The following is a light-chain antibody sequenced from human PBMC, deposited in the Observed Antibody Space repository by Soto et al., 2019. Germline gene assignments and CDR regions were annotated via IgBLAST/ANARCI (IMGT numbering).Light chain of an antibody. CDR3: QQYDYSRT. CDR2: DVS. Sequence: DIQMTQSPSTLSASVGDTVTITCRASQSVSDSLAWYQVKPREAPKLLIFDVSNLETGVPSMFSVSGSGTEFSLTIRGLQPDDFATYYCQQYDYSRTFGQGTKVDIK. V-gene: IGKV1-5*01. J-gene: IGKJ1*01. CDR1: QSVSDS.